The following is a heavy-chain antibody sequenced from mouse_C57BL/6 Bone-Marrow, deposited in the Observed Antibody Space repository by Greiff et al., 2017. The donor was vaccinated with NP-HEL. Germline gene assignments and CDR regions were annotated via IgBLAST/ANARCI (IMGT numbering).Heavy chain of an antibody. D-gene: IGHD3-2*02. J-gene: IGHJ2*01. Sequence: QVHVKQSGAELVRPGASVKLSCKASGYTFTDYYINWVKQRPGQGLEWIARIYPGSGNTYYNEKFKGKATLTAEKSSSTAYMQLSSLTSEDSAVYFCARSAQALDYWGQGTTLTVSS. CDR1: GYTFTDYY. V-gene: IGHV1-76*01. CDR3: ARSAQALDY. CDR2: IYPGSGNT.